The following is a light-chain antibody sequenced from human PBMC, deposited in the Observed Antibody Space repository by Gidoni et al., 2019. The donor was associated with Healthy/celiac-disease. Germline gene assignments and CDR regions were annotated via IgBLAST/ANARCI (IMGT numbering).Light chain of an antibody. CDR2: SAS. J-gene: IGKJ4*01. CDR1: QGISRW. V-gene: IGKV1D-12*01. CDR3: QQANSFPLT. Sequence: DLPMTQSPSSVSASVGDRVTITCRARQGISRWLDWYQPKPGKAPKLLSYSASSLQSGVPSRVSGCGAGIDFTLTSSRLQPEEFATYYWQQANSFPLTFGEGTKVEIK.